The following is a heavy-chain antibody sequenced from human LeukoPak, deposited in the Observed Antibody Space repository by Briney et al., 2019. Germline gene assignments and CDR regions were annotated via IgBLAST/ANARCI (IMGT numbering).Heavy chain of an antibody. Sequence: PGGSLRLSCAASGFTFSSYAMHWVRQAPGKGLEWVAVISYDGSNKYYADSVKGRFTISRDNSKNTLYLQMNSLRAEDTAVYYCAKEVTMVRGVIPDYFDYWGQGTLVTVSS. CDR3: AKEVTMVRGVIPDYFDY. V-gene: IGHV3-30*04. D-gene: IGHD3-10*01. J-gene: IGHJ4*02. CDR2: ISYDGSNK. CDR1: GFTFSSYA.